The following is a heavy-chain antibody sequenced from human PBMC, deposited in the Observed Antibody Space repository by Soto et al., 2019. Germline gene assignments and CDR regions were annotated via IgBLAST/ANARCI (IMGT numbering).Heavy chain of an antibody. J-gene: IGHJ6*02. CDR2: MNPNSGNT. CDR1: GYTFTSYD. D-gene: IGHD3-10*01. CDR3: ARSGALLWFGEPGYGMDV. V-gene: IGHV1-8*01. Sequence: ASVKVSCKASGYTFTSYDINWVRQATGQGLEWLGWMNPNSGNTGYAQKFQGRVTMTRNTSISTAYMELSSLRSEDTAVYYCARSGALLWFGEPGYGMDVWGQGTTVTVSS.